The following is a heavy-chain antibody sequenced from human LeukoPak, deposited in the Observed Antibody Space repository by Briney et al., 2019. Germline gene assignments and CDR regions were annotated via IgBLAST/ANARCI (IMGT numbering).Heavy chain of an antibody. Sequence: ASVTVSCKASGYTFTDYYMHWVRQAPGQGMEWVGWISAQHGLTEYAPNSKDRVTMTTDTYTNTAYMELSRLRSDDTAVYYCARDLSQDSSGYANWGQGTLVTVSS. D-gene: IGHD3-22*01. J-gene: IGHJ4*02. CDR2: ISAQHGLT. CDR3: ARDLSQDSSGYAN. CDR1: GYTFTDYY. V-gene: IGHV1-18*04.